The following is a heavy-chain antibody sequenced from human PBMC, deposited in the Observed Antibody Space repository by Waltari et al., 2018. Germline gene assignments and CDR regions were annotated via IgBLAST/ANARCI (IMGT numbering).Heavy chain of an antibody. CDR2: IYRGGET. V-gene: IGHV3-53*01. D-gene: IGHD6-13*01. CDR1: GVIVSNNY. Sequence: EVHLVESGGGLVHPGDSVRLSCAASGVIVSNNYMSWFRQPPGKGLEWVSVIYRGGETYYADSVKGRFTISRDNSKNTLDLQMNNVRAEDTAVYYCTSDHGLSWPLDWGQGTMVTVSS. J-gene: IGHJ4*02. CDR3: TSDHGLSWPLD.